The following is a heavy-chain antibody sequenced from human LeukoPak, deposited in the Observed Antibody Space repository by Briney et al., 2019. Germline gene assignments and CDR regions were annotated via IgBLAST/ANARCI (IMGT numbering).Heavy chain of an antibody. D-gene: IGHD6-13*01. CDR1: GFTFSSYG. CDR3: ARDLAAAGTWFDP. CDR2: IWYDASNK. V-gene: IGHV3-33*01. J-gene: IGHJ5*02. Sequence: GGSLRLSCAASGFTFSSYGMHWVRQAPGKGLEWVAAIWYDASNKHYADYVKGRFTISRDNSKNTLYLQMNSLRAEDTAVYYCARDLAAAGTWFDPWGQGTRVTVSS.